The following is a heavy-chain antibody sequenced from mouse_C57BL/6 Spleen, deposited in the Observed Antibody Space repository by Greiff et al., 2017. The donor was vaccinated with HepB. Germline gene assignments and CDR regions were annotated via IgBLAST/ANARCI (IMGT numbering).Heavy chain of an antibody. CDR2: IDPSDSYT. CDR3: ARARYDYDGGFGY. D-gene: IGHD2-4*01. CDR1: GYTFTSYW. Sequence: QVQLQQPGAELVMPGASVKLSCKASGYTFTSYWMHWVKQRPGQGLEWLGEIDPSDSYTNYNQKFKGKSTLTVDKSSSTAYMQLSSLTSEDSAVYYCARARYDYDGGFGYWGQGTTLTVSS. V-gene: IGHV1-69*01. J-gene: IGHJ2*01.